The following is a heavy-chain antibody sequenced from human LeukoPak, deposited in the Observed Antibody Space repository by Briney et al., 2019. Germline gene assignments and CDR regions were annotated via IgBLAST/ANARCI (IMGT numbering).Heavy chain of an antibody. J-gene: IGHJ3*02. Sequence: SETLSLTCTVSGGSISSYYWSWIRQPPGKGLEWIGYIYYSGSTNCNPSLKSRVTISVDTSKNQFSLKLSSVTAADTAVYYCARDKGSSWYDAFDIWGQGTMVTVSS. CDR3: ARDKGSSWYDAFDI. CDR2: IYYSGST. V-gene: IGHV4-59*01. D-gene: IGHD6-13*01. CDR1: GGSISSYY.